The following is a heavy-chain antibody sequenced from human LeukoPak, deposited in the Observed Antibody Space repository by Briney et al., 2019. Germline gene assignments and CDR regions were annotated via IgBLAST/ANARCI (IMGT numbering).Heavy chain of an antibody. D-gene: IGHD6-13*01. J-gene: IGHJ4*02. CDR1: GGSISSGDYY. CDR3: ARGRSSSWSSFDY. CDR2: IYNNGRT. V-gene: IGHV4-30-4*01. Sequence: SETLSLTCTVSGGSISSGDYYWRWIRQPPGKGLEWIGYIYNNGRTYYNPSLKSRVTISVDTSKDLFSLKVSSVTAADAAVYYCARGRSSSWSSFDYWGQGTLVTVSS.